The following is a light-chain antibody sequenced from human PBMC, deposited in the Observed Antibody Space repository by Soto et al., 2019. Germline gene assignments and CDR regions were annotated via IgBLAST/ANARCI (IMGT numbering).Light chain of an antibody. J-gene: IGKJ1*01. V-gene: IGKV1-5*01. CDR1: QSISSW. CDR3: QHYNSYPWT. CDR2: DAS. Sequence: DIQMTQSPSTLSASVGDRVTITCRASQSISSWLAWYQQKPGKAPNLLIYDASSLQSGVPSRFSGSGSGTEFTLTISSLQPDDFATYYCQHYNSYPWTFRQGTKVEIK.